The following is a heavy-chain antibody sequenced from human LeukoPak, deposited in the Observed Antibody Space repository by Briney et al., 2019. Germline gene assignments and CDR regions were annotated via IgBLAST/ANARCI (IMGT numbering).Heavy chain of an antibody. J-gene: IGHJ4*02. V-gene: IGHV1-18*01. CDR3: ARDETVTYYYGSGSYREFDY. Sequence: ASVKVSCKASGYTFTSYGISWVRQAPGQGLEWMGWISAYNGNTNYAQKLQGRVTMTTDTSTSTAYMEPRSLRSDDTAVYYCARDETVTYYYGSGSYREFDYWGQGTLVTVSS. D-gene: IGHD3-10*01. CDR2: ISAYNGNT. CDR1: GYTFTSYG.